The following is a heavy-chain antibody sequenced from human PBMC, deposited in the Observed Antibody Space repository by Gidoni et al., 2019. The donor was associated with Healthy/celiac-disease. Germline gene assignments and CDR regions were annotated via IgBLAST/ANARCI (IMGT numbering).Heavy chain of an antibody. CDR3: ARLEDPMSKKGGPFWDY. Sequence: EVQLVPAGADVQKPGESLKISWTGSGYSFTRYWIGWVRQMPGKGLEWMGIIYPGDSDTRYSPSFQGQVTISADKSSSTAYLQWSSLKASDTAMYYCARLEDPMSKKGGPFWDYWGQGTLVTVSS. V-gene: IGHV5-51*01. CDR1: GYSFTRYW. CDR2: IYPGDSDT. J-gene: IGHJ4*02. D-gene: IGHD3-3*01.